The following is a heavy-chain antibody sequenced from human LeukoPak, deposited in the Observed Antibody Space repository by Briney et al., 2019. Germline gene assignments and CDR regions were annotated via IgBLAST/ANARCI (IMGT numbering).Heavy chain of an antibody. CDR2: IIPILGIA. CDR3: ARDGRDWIQPKGYYYYGMDV. Sequence: EALVKVSCKASGGTFSSYAISWVRQAPGQGLEWMGRIIPILGIANYVQKFQGRVTITADKSTSTAYMELSSLRSEDTAVYYCARDGRDWIQPKGYYYYGMDVWGQGTTVTVSS. J-gene: IGHJ6*02. V-gene: IGHV1-69*04. CDR1: GGTFSSYA. D-gene: IGHD5-18*01.